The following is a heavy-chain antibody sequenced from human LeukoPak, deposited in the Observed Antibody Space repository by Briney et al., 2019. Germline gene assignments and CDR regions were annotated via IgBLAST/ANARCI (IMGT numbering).Heavy chain of an antibody. J-gene: IGHJ4*02. D-gene: IGHD3-22*01. CDR3: ARDVGRRGYYDSSGYLDY. Sequence: ASERVSYTDAGETFTSDGISGGRQAPGQGIEWMGWISAYNGNTNYAKKLQGRVTMTTDTSTSTAYMELRSLRSDDTAVYYCARDVGRRGYYDSSGYLDYWGQGTLVTVSS. CDR1: GETFTSDG. CDR2: ISAYNGNT. V-gene: IGHV1-18*01.